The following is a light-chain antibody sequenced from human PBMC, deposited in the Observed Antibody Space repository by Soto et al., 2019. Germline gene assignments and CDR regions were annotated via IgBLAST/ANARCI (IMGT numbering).Light chain of an antibody. Sequence: QSALTQPASVSGSPGQSITISCTGSSGDVDAFDYVSWYQQHPGKAPNLMIFEVSDRPSGISDRFSASKSGSTASLTISGLQAEDEADYFCTSFTSSSTQVFGTGTKVTVL. CDR1: SGDVDAFDY. J-gene: IGLJ1*01. V-gene: IGLV2-14*01. CDR2: EVS. CDR3: TSFTSSSTQV.